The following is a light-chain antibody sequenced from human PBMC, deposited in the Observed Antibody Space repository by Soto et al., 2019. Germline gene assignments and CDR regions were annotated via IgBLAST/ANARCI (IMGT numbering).Light chain of an antibody. CDR1: SSDVGGYNY. Sequence: QSALTQPASVSGSPGQSITISCTGTSSDVGGYNYVSWYQHQPGRAPKLIIYDVSNRPSGVSLRFSGSKSGNTASLTISGLQAEDEADYYCSSYTTSNTWLFGGGTKVTVL. J-gene: IGLJ3*02. CDR3: SSYTTSNTWL. V-gene: IGLV2-14*01. CDR2: DVS.